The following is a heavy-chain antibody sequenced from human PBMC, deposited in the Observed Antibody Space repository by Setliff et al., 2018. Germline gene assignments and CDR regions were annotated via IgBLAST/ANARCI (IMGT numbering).Heavy chain of an antibody. Sequence: PGGSLRLSCAASGFTFSSYWMSWVRQAPGKGLEWVANIKQDGSEKYYVDSVKGRFTISRDNAKNSLYMQMNSLRAEDTAVYYCARDFTTYMYYNFWSGYYPDPTYFDYWGQGTLVTVSS. D-gene: IGHD3-3*01. J-gene: IGHJ4*02. V-gene: IGHV3-7*01. CDR1: GFTFSSYW. CDR2: IKQDGSEK. CDR3: ARDFTTYMYYNFWSGYYPDPTYFDY.